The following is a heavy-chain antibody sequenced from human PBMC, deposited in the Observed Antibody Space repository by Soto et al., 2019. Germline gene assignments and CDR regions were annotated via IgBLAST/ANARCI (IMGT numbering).Heavy chain of an antibody. D-gene: IGHD2-21*01. CDR3: AREVWDY. CDR2: INAGNGNR. J-gene: IGHJ4*02. V-gene: IGHV1-3*01. Sequence: ASVKVSCKATGCTFSSYAISWVRQAPGQRLEWMGWINAGNGNRKYSQKFQGRVTITRDTSASTAYMELSSLRSEDTAVYYCAREVWDYWGQGTLVTVSS. CDR1: GCTFSSYA.